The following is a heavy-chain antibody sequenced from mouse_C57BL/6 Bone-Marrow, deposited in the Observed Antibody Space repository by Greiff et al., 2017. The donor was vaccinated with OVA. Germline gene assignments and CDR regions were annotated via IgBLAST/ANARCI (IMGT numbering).Heavy chain of an antibody. CDR3: AREKGYWYFDV. Sequence: VQLQESGAELARPGASVKLSCKASGYTFTSYGISWVKQRTGQGLEWIGEIYPRSGNTYYNEKFKGKATLTADKSSSTAYMELRSLTSEDSAVYICAREKGYWYFDVWGTGTTVTVSS. CDR2: IYPRSGNT. CDR1: GYTFTSYG. J-gene: IGHJ1*03. V-gene: IGHV1-81*01.